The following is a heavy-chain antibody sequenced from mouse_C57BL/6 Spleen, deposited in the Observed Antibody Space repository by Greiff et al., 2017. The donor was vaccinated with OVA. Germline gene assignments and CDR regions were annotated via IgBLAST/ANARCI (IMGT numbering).Heavy chain of an antibody. D-gene: IGHD2-1*01. CDR1: GYTFTSYW. Sequence: QVQLQQPGAELVRPGSSVKLSCKASGYTFTSYWMDWVKQRPGQGLEWIGNIYPSDSETHYNQKFKDKATLTVDKSSSTAYMQLSILTSEDSAVYYCARNCGNPYYYAMDYWGQGTSVTVSS. CDR2: IYPSDSET. CDR3: ARNCGNPYYYAMDY. V-gene: IGHV1-61*01. J-gene: IGHJ4*01.